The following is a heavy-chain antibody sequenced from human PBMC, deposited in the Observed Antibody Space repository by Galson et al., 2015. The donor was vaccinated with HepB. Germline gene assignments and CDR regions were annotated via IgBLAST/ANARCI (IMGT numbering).Heavy chain of an antibody. V-gene: IGHV3-7*03. CDR2: IKQDGSVK. CDR1: GFPFSSYW. CDR3: ARDRDDAFDI. J-gene: IGHJ3*02. D-gene: IGHD3-10*01. Sequence: SLRLSCAASGFPFSSYWMSWVRQAPGKGLEWVANIKQDGSVKYYVDSVKGRFTISRDNAKNSLYLQMNSLRAEDTAVYYCARDRDDAFDIWGQGTMVTVSS.